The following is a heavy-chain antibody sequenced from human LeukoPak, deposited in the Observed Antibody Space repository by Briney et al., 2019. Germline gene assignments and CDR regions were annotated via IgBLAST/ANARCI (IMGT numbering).Heavy chain of an antibody. Sequence: SQTLSLTCAISGDSVSGISASWHWIRLSPGRGLEWLGRTFYRSKWYTTYAMSVRSRMTINADTSTNQFSLQLNSVTPEDTAVYYCAGGGEEAVSGYAFGSWGQGILVTVSS. CDR2: TFYRSKWYT. J-gene: IGHJ4*02. CDR1: GDSVSGISAS. D-gene: IGHD6-19*01. CDR3: AGGGEEAVSGYAFGS. V-gene: IGHV6-1*01.